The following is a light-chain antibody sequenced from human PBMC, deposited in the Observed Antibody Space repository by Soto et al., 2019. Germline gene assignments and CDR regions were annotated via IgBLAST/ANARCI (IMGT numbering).Light chain of an antibody. Sequence: QSALTQPPSASGSLGQSVTISCTGTSSDVGGYNYVSWYQQHPGKAPKVMIYEVSKRPSGVPDRFSGSKSGNTASLTVSGLQAEDEADYYCSSYAGSNNYVFGTGTKLTVL. J-gene: IGLJ1*01. CDR1: SSDVGGYNY. V-gene: IGLV2-8*01. CDR2: EVS. CDR3: SSYAGSNNYV.